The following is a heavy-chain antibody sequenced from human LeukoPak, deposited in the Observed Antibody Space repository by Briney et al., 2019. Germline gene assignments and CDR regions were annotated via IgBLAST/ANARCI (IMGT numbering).Heavy chain of an antibody. CDR2: IYYSGST. CDR1: GGSVSSGSYY. D-gene: IGHD3-3*01. V-gene: IGHV4-61*01. Sequence: SETLSLTCTVSGGSVSSGSYYWSWIRQPPGKGLEWIGYIYYSGSTNYNPSLKSRVTISVDTSKNQFSLKLSSVTAADTAVYYCARDWAAVFWGGYSFAPWGQETLVTVSS. CDR3: ARDWAAVFWGGYSFAP. J-gene: IGHJ5*02.